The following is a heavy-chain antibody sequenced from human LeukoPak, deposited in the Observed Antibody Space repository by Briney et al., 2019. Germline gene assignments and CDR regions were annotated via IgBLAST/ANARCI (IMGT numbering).Heavy chain of an antibody. V-gene: IGHV3-30*18. J-gene: IGHJ5*02. CDR3: AKDSSGSYEGWFDP. D-gene: IGHD1-26*01. CDR2: ISHDGSNT. CDR1: GFTFSRSA. Sequence: PGRSLRLSCAASGFTFSRSAVHWVRQAPGKGLEWVAVISHDGSNTDYTDSVKGRFTISRDNSKNTLYLQMNSLRAEDTAVYYCAKDSSGSYEGWFDPWGQGTLVTVSS.